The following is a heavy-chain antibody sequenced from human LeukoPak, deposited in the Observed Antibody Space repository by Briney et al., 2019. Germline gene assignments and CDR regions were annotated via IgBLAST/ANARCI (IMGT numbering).Heavy chain of an antibody. D-gene: IGHD3-9*01. V-gene: IGHV3-9*01. CDR2: ISWNSGSI. CDR1: GFTFDDYA. CDR3: ARRGYDILTGYSWYNWFDP. J-gene: IGHJ5*02. Sequence: SLRLSCAASGFTFDDYAMHWVRQAPGKGLEWVSGISWNSGSIGYADSVKGRFTISRDNAKNSLYLQMNSLRVEDTAVYYCARRGYDILTGYSWYNWFDPWGQGTLVTVSS.